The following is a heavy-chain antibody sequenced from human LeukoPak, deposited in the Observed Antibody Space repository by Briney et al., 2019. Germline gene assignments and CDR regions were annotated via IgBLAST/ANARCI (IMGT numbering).Heavy chain of an antibody. D-gene: IGHD3-10*01. V-gene: IGHV4-4*07. CDR1: GGSISTYY. Sequence: SETLSLTCTVSGGSISTYYWSWIRQPAGKGLEWIGRRYARGSANYNPSLMSRGTMSVDTSKNQFSLKLSSVTAADTAVYYCAISITMAPNYYYGMDVWGQGTTVTVSS. J-gene: IGHJ6*02. CDR2: RYARGSA. CDR3: AISITMAPNYYYGMDV.